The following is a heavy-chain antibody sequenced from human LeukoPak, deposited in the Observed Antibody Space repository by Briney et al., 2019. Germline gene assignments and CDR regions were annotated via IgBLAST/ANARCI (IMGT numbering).Heavy chain of an antibody. J-gene: IGHJ5*02. CDR2: ISGSGGST. Sequence: GGTLRLSCAASGFTFSSYGMSWVRQAPGKGLEWVSAISGSGGSTYYADSVKGRFTISRDNSKNILYLQMNSLRAEDTAVYYCAKGLYGDYNNWFDPWGQETLVTVSS. D-gene: IGHD2-21*02. CDR3: AKGLYGDYNNWFDP. V-gene: IGHV3-23*01. CDR1: GFTFSSYG.